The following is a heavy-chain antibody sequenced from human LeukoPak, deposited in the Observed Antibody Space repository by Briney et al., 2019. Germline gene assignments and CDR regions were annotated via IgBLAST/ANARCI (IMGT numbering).Heavy chain of an antibody. J-gene: IGHJ4*02. Sequence: GGSLRHSCVASGFTSSSYWMHWVRQAPGKGLEWVSRITGDGSSTIYADSVKGRFTISRDNAKNTLYLQMRSLRAEDTAVYYCSRTTYYPDFWGQGTLVTVSS. CDR2: ITGDGSST. CDR3: SRTTYYPDF. D-gene: IGHD3-16*01. V-gene: IGHV3-74*01. CDR1: GFTSSSYW.